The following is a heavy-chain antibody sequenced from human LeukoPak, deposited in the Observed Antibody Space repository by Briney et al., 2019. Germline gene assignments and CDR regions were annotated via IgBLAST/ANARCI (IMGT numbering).Heavy chain of an antibody. V-gene: IGHV1-46*01. D-gene: IGHD3-22*01. CDR3: ATPRFSYDSSGYYYQPFDY. CDR2: INPSGGST. CDR1: GYTFTSYY. Sequence: ASVKVSCKASGYTFTSYYMHWVRQAPGQGLEWMGIINPSGGSTSYAQKFQGRVTMTRDTSTSTVYMELSSLRSEDPAVYYCATPRFSYDSSGYYYQPFDYWGQGTLVTVSS. J-gene: IGHJ4*02.